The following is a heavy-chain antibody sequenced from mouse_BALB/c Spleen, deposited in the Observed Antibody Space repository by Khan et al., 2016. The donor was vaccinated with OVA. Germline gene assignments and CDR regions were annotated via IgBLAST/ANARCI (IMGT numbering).Heavy chain of an antibody. Sequence: EVKLLESGPGLVNPSQSLSLTCTVTGYSITSDYAWNWIRQFPGNKLEWMGYITYSGSTNYNPALKSRISITRDTSKNPFFLQLNSVTTEDTATYYCARDCSRYNCAMDYWGQGTSVTVSS. CDR2: ITYSGST. CDR3: ARDCSRYNCAMDY. D-gene: IGHD1-1*01. CDR1: GYSITSDYA. J-gene: IGHJ4*01. V-gene: IGHV3-2*02.